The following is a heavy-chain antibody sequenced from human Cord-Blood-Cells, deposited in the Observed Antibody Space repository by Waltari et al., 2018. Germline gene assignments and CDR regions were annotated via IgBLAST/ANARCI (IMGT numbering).Heavy chain of an antibody. D-gene: IGHD3-10*01. V-gene: IGHV4-38-2*01. CDR3: ARDEVETMVRGGSSFDY. CDR1: GYSISRGYY. Sequence: QVQLQESGPGLVKPSETLSLTCAVSGYSISRGYYWGWIRQPPGKGRAWIGSIYHSGSTCYTPSLKSRVTISVDASENQFCLKLSSVSAADTAVYYWARDEVETMVRGGSSFDYWGQGTLVTVSS. J-gene: IGHJ4*02. CDR2: IYHSGST.